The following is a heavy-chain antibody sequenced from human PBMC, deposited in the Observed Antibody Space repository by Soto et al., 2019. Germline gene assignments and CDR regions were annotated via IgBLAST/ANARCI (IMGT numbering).Heavy chain of an antibody. CDR2: IYVTGAV. J-gene: IGHJ5*02. D-gene: IGHD3-22*01. Sequence: SETLSLTCSVSGAALNSGNYYWSWIRQVPGKGLEWIGHIYVTGAVDYNPSLKSRVTISVDTSKNQFSLKLSSVTAADTAVYYCARVYYDSSGYYSEFDPWGQGTLVTVSS. CDR3: ARVYYDSSGYYSEFDP. CDR1: GAALNSGNYY. V-gene: IGHV4-31*03.